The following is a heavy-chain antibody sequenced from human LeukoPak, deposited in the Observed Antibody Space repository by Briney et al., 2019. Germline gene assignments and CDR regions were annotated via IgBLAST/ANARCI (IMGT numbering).Heavy chain of an antibody. V-gene: IGHV4-59*01. Sequence: IPSETLSLTCTVSGGSISSYYWSWIRQPPGKGLEWIGYIYYSGSTNYNPSLKSRVTISVDTSKNQFSLKLSSVTAADTAVYYCARGYCGGACWSYYYYIDVWGKGTTVTVSS. D-gene: IGHD2-21*02. CDR2: IYYSGST. CDR3: ARGYCGGACWSYYYYIDV. J-gene: IGHJ6*03. CDR1: GGSISSYY.